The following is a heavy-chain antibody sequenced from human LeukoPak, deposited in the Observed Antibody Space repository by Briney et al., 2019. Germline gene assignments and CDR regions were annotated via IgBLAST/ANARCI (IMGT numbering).Heavy chain of an antibody. D-gene: IGHD4-23*01. J-gene: IGHJ4*02. CDR3: ARHFDPNYGGYSAVDY. V-gene: IGHV4-39*01. Sequence: SETLSLTCTVSGGSISSSSHYWGWIRQPPGKGLEWIGSMSHSGSTYYNPSLNSRATISVDTSKSQFSLKLSSVTAADTAVYYCARHFDPNYGGYSAVDYWGQGTLVTVSS. CDR1: GGSISSSSHY. CDR2: MSHSGST.